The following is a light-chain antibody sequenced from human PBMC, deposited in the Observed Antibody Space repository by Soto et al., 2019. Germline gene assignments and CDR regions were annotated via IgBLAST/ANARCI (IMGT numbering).Light chain of an antibody. J-gene: IGKJ1*01. CDR3: QQYNNWPPWT. CDR2: GAS. CDR1: QSVSSN. V-gene: IGKV3-15*01. Sequence: LSVSPGERATLSCRASQSVSSNLAWYQQKPGQAPRLLIYGASTRATGIPARFSGSGSGTEFTLTISSLQSEDFAVYYCQQYNNWPPWTFGQGTKVDIK.